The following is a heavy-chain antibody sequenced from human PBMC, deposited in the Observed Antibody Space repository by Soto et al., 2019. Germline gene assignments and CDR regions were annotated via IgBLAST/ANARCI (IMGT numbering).Heavy chain of an antibody. V-gene: IGHV5-10-1*01. CDR2: IDPSDSYT. J-gene: IGHJ6*02. CDR1: GYSFTSYW. D-gene: IGHD4-17*01. CDR3: ASSLRKYYYYYGMDV. Sequence: GESLKISCKGSGYSFTSYWISWVRQMPGKGLEWMGRIDPSDSYTNYSPSFQGHVTISADKSISTAYLQWSSLKASDTAMYYCASSLRKYYYYYGMDVWGQGTTVTVS.